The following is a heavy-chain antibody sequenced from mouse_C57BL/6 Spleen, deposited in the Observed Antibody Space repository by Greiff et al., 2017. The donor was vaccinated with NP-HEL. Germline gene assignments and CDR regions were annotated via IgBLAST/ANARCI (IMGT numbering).Heavy chain of an antibody. Sequence: QVQLKQSGAELVKPGASVKLSCKASGYTFTSYWMQWVKQRPGQGLEWIGEIDPSDSYTNYNQKFKGKATLTVDTSSSTAYMQLSSLTSEDSAVYYDARFLAAVVAHYYAMDYWGQGTSVTVSS. CDR2: IDPSDSYT. V-gene: IGHV1-50*01. CDR3: ARFLAAVVAHYYAMDY. CDR1: GYTFTSYW. J-gene: IGHJ4*01. D-gene: IGHD1-1*01.